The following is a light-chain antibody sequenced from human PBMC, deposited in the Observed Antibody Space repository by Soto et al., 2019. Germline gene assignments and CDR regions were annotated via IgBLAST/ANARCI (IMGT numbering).Light chain of an antibody. CDR3: QQRSNWPPT. V-gene: IGKV3-11*01. Sequence: EILLTQSPVTLSLSPGQRATLSCRASQSISTYLAWYQVKPGQAPRLLIYDASSRATGVPARFSGSGSGTDFTLTISSLEPEDFAVYYCQQRSNWPPTFGQGTRLEIK. J-gene: IGKJ5*01. CDR2: DAS. CDR1: QSISTY.